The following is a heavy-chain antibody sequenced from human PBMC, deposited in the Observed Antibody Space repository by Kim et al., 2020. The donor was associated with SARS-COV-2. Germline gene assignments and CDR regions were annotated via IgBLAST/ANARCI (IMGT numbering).Heavy chain of an antibody. D-gene: IGHD1-26*01. V-gene: IGHV3-13*04. Sequence: GGSLRLFCAASGFTFSSFDMHWVRQATGKGLEWVSTIGTAGDTYYPGSVKGRFTISRENAKNSLYLQMNSLRAGDTAVYYCARAVSGSYFPAYYYYGMDVWGQGTTVTVSS. CDR2: IGTAGDT. CDR1: GFTFSSFD. CDR3: ARAVSGSYFPAYYYYGMDV. J-gene: IGHJ6*02.